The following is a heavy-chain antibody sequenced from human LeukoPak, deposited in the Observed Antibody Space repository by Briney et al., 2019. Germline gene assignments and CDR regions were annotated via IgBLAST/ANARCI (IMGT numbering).Heavy chain of an antibody. CDR2: IYYSGST. CDR3: AREYGDNYYFDY. V-gene: IGHV4-31*03. J-gene: IGHJ4*02. Sequence: SETLSLTCTVSGGSISSGGYYWNWIRQHPGKGLEWIGYIYYSGSTYCNPSLKSRVTISVDTSKNQFSLKLSSVTAADTAVYYCAREYGDNYYFDYWGQGTLATVSS. CDR1: GGSISSGGYY. D-gene: IGHD4-17*01.